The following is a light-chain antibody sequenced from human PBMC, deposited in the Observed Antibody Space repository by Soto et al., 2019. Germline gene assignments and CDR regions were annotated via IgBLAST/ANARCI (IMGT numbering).Light chain of an antibody. V-gene: IGLV2-14*01. CDR2: DVS. Sequence: QSVLTQPASVSGSPGQSITISCTGTSSDVGGYNYVSWYQQHPGKAPKLMIYDVSNRPSGVSNRFSGSKSGNTASLTISGLQAEDEADYYCSSYTSSSTLGYVFGTGTKVNVL. CDR1: SSDVGGYNY. CDR3: SSYTSSSTLGYV. J-gene: IGLJ1*01.